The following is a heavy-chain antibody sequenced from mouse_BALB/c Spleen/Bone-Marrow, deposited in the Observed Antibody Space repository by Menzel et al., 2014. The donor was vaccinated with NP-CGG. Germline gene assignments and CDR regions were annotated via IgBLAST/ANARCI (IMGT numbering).Heavy chain of an antibody. CDR1: GFNIKDPY. CDR3: NAREAMDY. CDR2: IDPANGNT. J-gene: IGHJ4*01. D-gene: IGHD6-5*01. V-gene: IGHV14-3*02. Sequence: EVQLQQSGAELVKPGASVKLSCTASGFNIKDPYMHWVKQRPEQGLEWIGRIDPANGNTKYDPKFQGKATITADTSSNTAYLQLSSLTSEDTAVYYRNAREAMDYWGQGTSVTVSS.